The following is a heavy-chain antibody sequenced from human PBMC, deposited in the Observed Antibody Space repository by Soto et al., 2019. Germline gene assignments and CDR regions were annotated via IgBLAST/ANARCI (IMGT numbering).Heavy chain of an antibody. CDR3: ARVHLWFGYGMDV. D-gene: IGHD3-10*01. Sequence: ASETPSLTCTVSGGSVSSGSYYWGWVRQPLGKGLEWIGYIYYSGSTNYNPSLKSRVTISVDTSKNQFSLKLSSVTAADTAVYYCARVHLWFGYGMDVWGQGTTVTVSS. J-gene: IGHJ6*02. V-gene: IGHV4-61*01. CDR2: IYYSGST. CDR1: GGSVSSGSYY.